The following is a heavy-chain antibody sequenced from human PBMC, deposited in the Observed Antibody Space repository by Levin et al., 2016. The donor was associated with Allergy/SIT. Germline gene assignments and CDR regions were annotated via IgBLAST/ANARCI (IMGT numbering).Heavy chain of an antibody. CDR2: IWYDGSNK. D-gene: IGHD5-18*01. J-gene: IGHJ6*02. CDR1: GFTFSSYG. V-gene: IGHV3-33*01. CDR3: ARELDTAMGHQDAPYYYYYGMDV. Sequence: GGSLRLSCAASGFTFSSYGMHWVRQAPGKGLEWVAVIWYDGSNKYYADSVKGRFTISRDNSKNTLYLQMNSLRAEDTAVYYCARELDTAMGHQDAPYYYYYGMDVWGQGTTVTVSS.